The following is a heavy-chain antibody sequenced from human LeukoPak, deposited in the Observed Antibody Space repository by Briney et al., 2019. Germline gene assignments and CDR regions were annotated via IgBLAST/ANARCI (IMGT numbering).Heavy chain of an antibody. CDR1: GGSFSGYY. Sequence: SETLSLTCAVYGGSFSGYYWTWIRQPPGKGLEWIGEINHSRSTNYNPSLKSRVTISVDTSKNLFSLKLSSVTAADTAVYYCARGKGSGWTFDYWGQGTLVTVSS. CDR2: INHSRST. CDR3: ARGKGSGWTFDY. J-gene: IGHJ4*02. D-gene: IGHD6-19*01. V-gene: IGHV4-34*01.